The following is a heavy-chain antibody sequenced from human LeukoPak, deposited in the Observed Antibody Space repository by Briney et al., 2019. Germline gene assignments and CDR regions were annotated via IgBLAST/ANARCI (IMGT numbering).Heavy chain of an antibody. V-gene: IGHV3-7*01. CDR2: IRQDGGET. CDR1: GFTFISYG. J-gene: IGHJ3*02. CDR3: ARRYHFDSSGLHWRSPFDI. Sequence: PGGSLRLSCAASGFTFISYGMTWVRQAPGKGLEWVANIRQDGGETYYVDSVKGRFTISRDNAKTSLYLQMTSLRAEDAAVYYCARRYHFDSSGLHWRSPFDIWGQGTMVAVSS. D-gene: IGHD3-22*01.